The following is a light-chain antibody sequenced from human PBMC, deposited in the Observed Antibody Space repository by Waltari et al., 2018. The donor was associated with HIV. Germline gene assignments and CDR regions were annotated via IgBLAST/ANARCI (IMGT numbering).Light chain of an antibody. CDR1: PFGRQS. J-gene: IGLJ2*01. CDR2: DDS. CDR3: QVWDTSSDHQGV. V-gene: IGLV3-21*02. Sequence: SYLLLPPLSVSVAPGQTASVTCGGNPFGRQSVPWYQQKPGQAPMLVVYDDSARPSGIPERFSGSNSGNTATLTISRVEAGDEADYYCQVWDTSSDHQGVFGGGTKLTVL.